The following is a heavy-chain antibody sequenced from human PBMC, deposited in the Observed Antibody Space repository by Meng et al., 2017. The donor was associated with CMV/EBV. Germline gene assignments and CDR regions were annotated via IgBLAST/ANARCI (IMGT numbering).Heavy chain of an antibody. D-gene: IGHD2-8*01. Sequence: VESGGGGVQPGGSLRLSCAASGFNFSSSAMHWVRQPPGKGLEWVSFIAHDGSAKTYTDSVKGRFTISRDDSENTVYLEMNSLRVEDTAAYYCAKDLYYSFDYWGQGTLVTVSS. V-gene: IGHV3-30*02. J-gene: IGHJ4*02. CDR2: IAHDGSAK. CDR1: GFNFSSSA. CDR3: AKDLYYSFDY.